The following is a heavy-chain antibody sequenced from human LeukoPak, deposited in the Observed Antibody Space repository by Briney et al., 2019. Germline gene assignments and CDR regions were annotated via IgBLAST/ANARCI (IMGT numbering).Heavy chain of an antibody. CDR2: IKQDGSEK. CDR1: GFTFISYW. J-gene: IGHJ6*02. Sequence: PGGSLRLSCAASGFTFISYWMSWVRQAPGKGLEWVANIKQDGSEKYYVDSVKGRFTISRDNAKNSLYLQMNSLRAEDTAVYYCARDMAAAVLDYYYYGMDVWGQGTTVTVSS. V-gene: IGHV3-7*01. D-gene: IGHD6-13*01. CDR3: ARDMAAAVLDYYYYGMDV.